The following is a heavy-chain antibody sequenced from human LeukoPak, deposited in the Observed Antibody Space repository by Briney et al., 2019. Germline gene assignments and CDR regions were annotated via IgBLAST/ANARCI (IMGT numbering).Heavy chain of an antibody. J-gene: IGHJ4*02. Sequence: SETLSLTCSVSGDSISGYYWSWIRQPPGKEMEWIGHMYISGSTSYNPYLRSRVTMSLDTSKSQFSLRLSSVTAADTAVYYCARGRFYDYVWGSYRASFDYWGQGTLVTVSS. CDR1: GDSISGYY. V-gene: IGHV4-4*07. CDR3: ARGRFYDYVWGSYRASFDY. D-gene: IGHD3-16*02. CDR2: MYISGST.